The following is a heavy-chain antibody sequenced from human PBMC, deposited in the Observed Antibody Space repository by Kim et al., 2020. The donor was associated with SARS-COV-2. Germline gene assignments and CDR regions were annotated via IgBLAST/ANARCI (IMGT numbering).Heavy chain of an antibody. Sequence: SETLSLTCAVSGYSISSDNWWGWIRQPPGKGLEWIGYIYYSGGTFYNPSLKSQVTMSLDTSKNQFSLKLTSVTAVDTALYYCARRVGTGQAPFDYWGQGTLVTVSS. J-gene: IGHJ4*02. CDR1: GYSISSDNW. CDR3: ARRVGTGQAPFDY. CDR2: IYYSGGT. D-gene: IGHD2-15*01. V-gene: IGHV4-28*01.